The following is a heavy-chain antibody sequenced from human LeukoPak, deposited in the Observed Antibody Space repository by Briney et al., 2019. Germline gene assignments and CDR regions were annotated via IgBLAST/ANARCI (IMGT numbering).Heavy chain of an antibody. Sequence: ASVKVSCKASGYTFTSYDINWVRQATGQGLEWMGWMNPNSDNTAYTQKFQGRVTMTRNTSISTAYMEPSSLRSEDTAVYYCARLSSSSSAFDIWGQGTMVTVSS. CDR2: MNPNSDNT. CDR3: ARLSSSSSAFDI. J-gene: IGHJ3*02. CDR1: GYTFTSYD. D-gene: IGHD6-13*01. V-gene: IGHV1-8*01.